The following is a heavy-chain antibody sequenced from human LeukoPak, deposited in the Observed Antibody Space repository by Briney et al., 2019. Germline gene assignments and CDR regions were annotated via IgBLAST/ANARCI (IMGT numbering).Heavy chain of an antibody. J-gene: IGHJ5*02. V-gene: IGHV3-30*02. CDR2: IRYDGSNK. CDR3: AKVMGYDSSGYRNWFDP. D-gene: IGHD3-22*01. Sequence: GGSLRLSCAASGFTFSSYGMHWVRQAPGKGLEWVAFIRYDGSNKYYADSVKGRFTISRDNSKNTLYLQMDSLRAEDTAVYYCAKVMGYDSSGYRNWFDPWGQGTLVTVSS. CDR1: GFTFSSYG.